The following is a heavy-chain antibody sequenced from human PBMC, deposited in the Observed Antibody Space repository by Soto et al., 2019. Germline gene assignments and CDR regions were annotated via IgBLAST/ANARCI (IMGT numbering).Heavy chain of an antibody. V-gene: IGHV3-15*07. Sequence: EVQLVESGGHLVKPGGSLRLSCAASGFIFTDAWMNWVRQAPGKGLEWVGRIKRKVDGGTTDYGAPVKGRFTISRDDSKDMLYLQMNSLKIEDTAVYYCSQESSSGYYTPFYYHGMDVWGQGTTVTVSS. CDR3: SQESSSGYYTPFYYHGMDV. D-gene: IGHD3-3*01. J-gene: IGHJ6*02. CDR1: GFIFTDAW. CDR2: IKRKVDGGTT.